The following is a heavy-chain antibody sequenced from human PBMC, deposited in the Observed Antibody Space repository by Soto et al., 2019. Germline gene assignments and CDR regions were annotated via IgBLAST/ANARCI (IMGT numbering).Heavy chain of an antibody. J-gene: IGHJ6*02. CDR3: ASLNGAPDWNEDYYYGMDV. V-gene: IGHV4-61*01. Sequence: QVQLQESGPGLVKPSETLSLTCTVSGGCVSSGSYYWSWIRQPPGKGLEWIGYIYYSGSTNYNPSLKSRVTISVDTSKNQFSLKLSSVTAADTAVYYCASLNGAPDWNEDYYYGMDVWGQGTTVTVSS. CDR1: GGCVSSGSYY. CDR2: IYYSGST. D-gene: IGHD1-1*01.